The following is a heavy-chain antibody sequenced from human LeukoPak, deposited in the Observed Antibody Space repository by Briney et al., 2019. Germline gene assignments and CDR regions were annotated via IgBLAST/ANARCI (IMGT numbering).Heavy chain of an antibody. V-gene: IGHV3-30*04. CDR2: ISYDESNK. CDR1: GFTFSDYA. Sequence: PGRSLRLSCAASGFTFSDYAMHWVRQAPGKGLEWVAIISYDESNKYYADSVKDRFTISRDNSKNTLYPQMNSLRAEDTAVYYCASIGERYLQTEHYFHHWGQGTLVTVSS. D-gene: IGHD3-3*01. CDR3: ASIGERYLQTEHYFHH. J-gene: IGHJ1*01.